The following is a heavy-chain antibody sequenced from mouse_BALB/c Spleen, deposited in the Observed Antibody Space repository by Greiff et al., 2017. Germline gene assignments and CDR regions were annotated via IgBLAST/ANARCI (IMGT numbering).Heavy chain of an antibody. V-gene: IGHV5-6-3*01. D-gene: IGHD1-1*01. CDR3: ARDLFSY. CDR1: GFTFSSYG. Sequence: EVMLVESGGGLVQPGGSLKLSCAASGFTFSSYGMSWVRQTPDKRLELVATINSNGGSTYYPDSVKGRFTISRDNAKNTLYLQMSSLKSEDTAMYYCARDLFSYWGQGTLVTVSA. CDR2: INSNGGST. J-gene: IGHJ3*01.